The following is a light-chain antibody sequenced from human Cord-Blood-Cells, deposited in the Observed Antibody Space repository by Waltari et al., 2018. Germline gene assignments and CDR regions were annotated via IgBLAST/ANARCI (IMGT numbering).Light chain of an antibody. CDR2: YDD. J-gene: IGLJ3*02. V-gene: IGLV1-36*01. CDR1: SSNIGNNA. CDR3: AAWDDSLNARV. Sequence: QSVLTQPPSVSEAPRQRVTISCSGSSSNIGNNAVHWYQQLPGKAPKLLIYYDDLLPSGVSDRFSGSKSGTSASLAISGLQSEDEADYYCAAWDDSLNARVFGGGTKLTVL.